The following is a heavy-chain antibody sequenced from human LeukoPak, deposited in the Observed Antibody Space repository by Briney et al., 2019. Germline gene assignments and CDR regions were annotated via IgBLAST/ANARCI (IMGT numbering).Heavy chain of an antibody. CDR1: EYSFATYW. Sequence: GESLKISCQGSEYSFATYWIAWLRQMPGKGLEWMGIIYPSDSDTRYSPSFQGQVTISADKSIKTAYLQWSSLKASDTAMYYCARPLQGIVGATGFDYWGQGTLVTISS. CDR2: IYPSDSDT. J-gene: IGHJ4*02. V-gene: IGHV5-51*01. D-gene: IGHD1-26*01. CDR3: ARPLQGIVGATGFDY.